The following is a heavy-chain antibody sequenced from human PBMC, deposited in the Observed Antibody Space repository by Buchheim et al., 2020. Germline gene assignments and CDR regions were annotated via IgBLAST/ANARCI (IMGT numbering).Heavy chain of an antibody. CDR1: GFTFSSYG. J-gene: IGHJ4*02. CDR3: AKQRGYNSGWYSDY. Sequence: QVQLVESGGGVVQPGRSLRLSCAASGFTFSSYGMHWVRQAPGKGLEWVAVISYDGSNKYYADSVKGRFTISRDNSKNTLYLHMNSLRAEDTAVYYCAKQRGYNSGWYSDYWGQGTL. D-gene: IGHD6-19*01. V-gene: IGHV3-30*18. CDR2: ISYDGSNK.